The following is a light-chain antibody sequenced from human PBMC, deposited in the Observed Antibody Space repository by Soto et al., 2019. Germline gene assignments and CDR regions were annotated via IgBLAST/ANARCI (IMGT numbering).Light chain of an antibody. Sequence: QPVLTQSPSASASLRASVKLTCTLSSGHSSYAIAWHQQQPEKGPRYLMKLSSDGSHSKGDGIPDLFSGSSSGAERYPTIASLQSEDGAAYYCQTWDTGARVVLGGATKHTVL. CDR3: QTWDTGARVV. CDR2: LSSDGSH. CDR1: SGHSSYA. V-gene: IGLV4-69*01. J-gene: IGLJ2*01.